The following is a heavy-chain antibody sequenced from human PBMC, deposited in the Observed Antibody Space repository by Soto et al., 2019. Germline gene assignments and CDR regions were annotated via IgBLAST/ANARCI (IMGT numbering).Heavy chain of an antibody. Sequence: SETLSLTCTVSGGSISSYYWSWIRQPAGKGLEWIGRIYTSGSTNYNPSLKSRVTMSVDTSKNQFSLKLSSVTAADTAVYYCARESSYDFWSGYYIHWFDPWGQGTLVTVYS. D-gene: IGHD3-3*01. CDR1: GGSISSYY. CDR3: ARESSYDFWSGYYIHWFDP. CDR2: IYTSGST. J-gene: IGHJ5*02. V-gene: IGHV4-4*07.